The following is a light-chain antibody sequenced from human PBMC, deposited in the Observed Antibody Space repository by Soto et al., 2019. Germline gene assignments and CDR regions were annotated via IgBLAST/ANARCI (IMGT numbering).Light chain of an antibody. Sequence: QSALTQPRSVSGSPGQSVTISCTGTSSDVGGYKYVSWYQHHPGKAPKLMIYDFSQRPSGVPDRFSGSKSGNTASLTISGLQAEDEADFYCCSYAGRYSYVFGTGTKVTVL. CDR2: DFS. V-gene: IGLV2-11*01. J-gene: IGLJ1*01. CDR1: SSDVGGYKY. CDR3: CSYAGRYSYV.